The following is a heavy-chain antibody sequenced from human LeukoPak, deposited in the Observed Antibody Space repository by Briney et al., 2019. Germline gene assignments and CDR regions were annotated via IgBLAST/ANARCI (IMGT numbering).Heavy chain of an antibody. J-gene: IGHJ4*02. V-gene: IGHV3-21*01. CDR1: GFTFNNYN. CDR2: ITSSGTYI. D-gene: IGHD3-3*01. Sequence: PGGSLRLSCAASGFTFNNYNMNWVRQAPGRALEWVSSITSSGTYIFYADSVKGRFTISRDNAKNSLYLQMNSLGPEDTAVYYCARDERLLSFLKWGQGTLVTVSS. CDR3: ARDERLLSFLK.